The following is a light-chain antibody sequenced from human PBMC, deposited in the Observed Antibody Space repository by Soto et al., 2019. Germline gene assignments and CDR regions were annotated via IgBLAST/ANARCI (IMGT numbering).Light chain of an antibody. J-gene: IGKJ4*01. Sequence: DVVMTQSPLSLPVTLGQPASISCWSSQSLSYSDGNIYLNWFHQRPGQSPRRLIYKVFNQDSGVPDRFSGSGSGTDFTLKISRVEAEDVGIYYCMQGTHRPITFGGGTKVEIK. CDR1: QSLSYSDGNIY. CDR3: MQGTHRPIT. CDR2: KVF. V-gene: IGKV2-30*01.